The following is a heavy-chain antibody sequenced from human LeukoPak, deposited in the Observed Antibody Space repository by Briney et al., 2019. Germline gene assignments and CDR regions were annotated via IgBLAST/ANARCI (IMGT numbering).Heavy chain of an antibody. Sequence: GGSLRLSCATSGFTFSTYAMNWLRLAPGKGLEWVSVISGGGATTYYADSVKGRSTISRDNSKNTLFLVMNSLRDEDTAVYYCARGGAARPDYWGQGTLVTVSS. J-gene: IGHJ4*02. D-gene: IGHD6-6*01. V-gene: IGHV3-23*01. CDR1: GFTFSTYA. CDR2: ISGGGATT. CDR3: ARGGAARPDY.